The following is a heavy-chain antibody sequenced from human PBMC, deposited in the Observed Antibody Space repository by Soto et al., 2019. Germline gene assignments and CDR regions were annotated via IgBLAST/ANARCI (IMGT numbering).Heavy chain of an antibody. J-gene: IGHJ3*02. CDR3: AAATIGAFDI. Sequence: GGSLRLSCAASGFTFSSYGMHWVRQAPGKGLEWVAVISYDGSNKYYADSVKGRFTISRDNSKNTLYLQMNSLRAEDTAVYYCAAATIGAFDIWGQGTMVTVSS. D-gene: IGHD5-12*01. CDR1: GFTFSSYG. CDR2: ISYDGSNK. V-gene: IGHV3-30*03.